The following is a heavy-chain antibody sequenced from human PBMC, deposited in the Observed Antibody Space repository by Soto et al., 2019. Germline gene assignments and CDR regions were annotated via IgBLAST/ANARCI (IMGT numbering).Heavy chain of an antibody. CDR1: GFTFSSYG. CDR3: GREGRITLVKGIDP. CDR2: ISYDGSNK. D-gene: IGHD3-10*01. V-gene: IGHV3-30*03. J-gene: IGHJ5*02. Sequence: GGSLRLSCAASGFTFSSYGMHWVRQAPGKGLEWVAVISYDGSNKYYADSVKGRFTISRDNSKNTLYLQMNSLRAEDTAVYYCGREGRITLVKGIDPGGKGTLVTVP.